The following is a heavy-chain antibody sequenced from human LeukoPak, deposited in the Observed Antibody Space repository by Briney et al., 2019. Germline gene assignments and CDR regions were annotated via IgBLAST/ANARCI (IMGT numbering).Heavy chain of an antibody. CDR2: MNPNSGNT. V-gene: IGHV1-8*01. J-gene: IGHJ6*03. Sequence: GASVKVSCKASGYTFTSYDINWVRQATGQGLEWMGWMNPNSGNTGYAQKFQGRVTMTRDMSTSTVYMELSSLRSEDTAVYYCARDPQWELPRPYYYYMDVWGKGTTVTVSS. CDR1: GYTFTSYD. CDR3: ARDPQWELPRPYYYYMDV. D-gene: IGHD1-26*01.